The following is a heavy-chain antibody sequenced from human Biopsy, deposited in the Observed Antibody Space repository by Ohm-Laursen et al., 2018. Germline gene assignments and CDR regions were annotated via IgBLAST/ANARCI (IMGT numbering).Heavy chain of an antibody. J-gene: IGHJ4*02. Sequence: SSVKVSCKPSSYTFTDYNIHWMRQAPGQGLEWLGYINCKTGATNYAQKFQGTVTMTRDTSISTAYLALDSLRSADTAIYYCARDPLNGHKHFDYWGQGSLVTVSS. CDR1: SYTFTDYN. D-gene: IGHD2-8*01. CDR3: ARDPLNGHKHFDY. V-gene: IGHV1-2*02. CDR2: INCKTGAT.